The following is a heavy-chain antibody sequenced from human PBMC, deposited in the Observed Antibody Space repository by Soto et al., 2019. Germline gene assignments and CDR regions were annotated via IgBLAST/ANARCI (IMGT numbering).Heavy chain of an antibody. CDR3: ARVVEAAAGSLDY. Sequence: GGSQRLSCAASGFTFSSYAMHWVRQAPGKGLEYVSAISSNGGSTYYANSVKGRFTISRDNSKNTLYLQMGSLRAEDMAVYYCARVVEAAAGSLDYWGQGTLVTVSS. V-gene: IGHV3-64*01. J-gene: IGHJ4*02. CDR2: ISSNGGST. CDR1: GFTFSSYA. D-gene: IGHD6-13*01.